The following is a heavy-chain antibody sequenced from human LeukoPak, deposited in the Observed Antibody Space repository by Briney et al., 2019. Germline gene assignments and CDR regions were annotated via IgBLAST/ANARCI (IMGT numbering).Heavy chain of an antibody. CDR3: ARGDSSSLPFDY. CDR1: VGSISSYY. V-gene: IGHV4-59*01. Sequence: SETLSLTCTHSVGSISSYYWSWIRQPPGEGREWIGYIYYSGSTNYNPSLKSRVTITVDTSKNQFSLKLSSVTAADTAVYYCARGDSSSLPFDYWGQGTLVTVSS. CDR2: IYYSGST. D-gene: IGHD6-13*01. J-gene: IGHJ4*02.